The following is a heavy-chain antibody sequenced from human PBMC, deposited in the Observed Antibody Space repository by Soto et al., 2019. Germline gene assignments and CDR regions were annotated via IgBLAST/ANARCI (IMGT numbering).Heavy chain of an antibody. CDR3: ARGAVAAALLGY. D-gene: IGHD6-13*01. Sequence: SQTLSLTCDISGDSVSSNSAAWNWIRQSPSRGLEWLGRTYYRSKWYNDYAVSVQSRITINPDTSKNQFSLQLNSVTPDDTAVYYCARGAVAAALLGYWGQGTPVTVSS. V-gene: IGHV6-1*01. CDR2: TYYRSKWYN. J-gene: IGHJ4*02. CDR1: GDSVSSNSAA.